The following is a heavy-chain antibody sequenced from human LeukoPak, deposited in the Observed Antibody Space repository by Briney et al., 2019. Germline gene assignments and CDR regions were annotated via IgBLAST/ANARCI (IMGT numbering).Heavy chain of an antibody. CDR3: AKDRFGGYCSGGSCWPIDY. D-gene: IGHD2-15*01. CDR2: ISYDGSNK. Sequence: SCKASGYTFSSYGMHWVRQAPGKGREWVAVISYDGSNKYYADSVKGRFTISRDNSKNTLYLQMNSLRAEDTAVYYCAKDRFGGYCSGGSCWPIDYWGQGTLVTVSS. CDR1: GYTFSSYG. V-gene: IGHV3-30*18. J-gene: IGHJ4*02.